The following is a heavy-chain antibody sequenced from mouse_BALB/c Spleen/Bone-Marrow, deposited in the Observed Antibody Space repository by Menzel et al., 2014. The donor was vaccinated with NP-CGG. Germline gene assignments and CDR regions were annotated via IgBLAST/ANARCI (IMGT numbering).Heavy chain of an antibody. D-gene: IGHD2-4*01. J-gene: IGHJ2*01. CDR3: ARRGLRRGYYFDY. CDR2: ILPGSGST. CDR1: GYTFSSYW. Sequence: VQLKQSGAELMKPGASVKISCKATGYTFSSYWIEWVKQRPGHGLEWIGEILPGSGSTNYNEKFKGKATFTADTSSNTAYMQLSSLTSEDSAVYYCARRGLRRGYYFDYWGQGTTLTVSS. V-gene: IGHV1-9*01.